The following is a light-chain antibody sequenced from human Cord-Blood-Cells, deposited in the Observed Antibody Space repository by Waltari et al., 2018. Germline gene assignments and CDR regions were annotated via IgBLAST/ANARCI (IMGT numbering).Light chain of an antibody. J-gene: IGKJ3*01. CDR3: QQRSNWPPFT. CDR1: QSVSSY. CDR2: DAS. Sequence: EIVLTQSPATLSFSPGERATLSCRASQSVSSYLAWYQQKPGQAPRLLIYDASNRANGIPARFSVSGSGTDFTLTISSLEPEDFAVYYCQQRSNWPPFTFGPGTKVDIK. V-gene: IGKV3-11*01.